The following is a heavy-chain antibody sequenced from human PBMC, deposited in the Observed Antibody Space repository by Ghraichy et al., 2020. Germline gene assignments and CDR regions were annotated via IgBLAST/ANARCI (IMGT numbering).Heavy chain of an antibody. J-gene: IGHJ4*02. V-gene: IGHV3-23*01. Sequence: GGSLRLSCVASGFTFNNFAMTWVRQAPGKGLEWVSLISGSGGSTYYADSVKGRFTTSRDNSKNTVYLQMNSLRGEDTAVYYLAKDTSAVAGTENDYWGQGTLVTVSS. D-gene: IGHD6-13*01. CDR1: GFTFNNFA. CDR2: ISGSGGST. CDR3: AKDTSAVAGTENDY.